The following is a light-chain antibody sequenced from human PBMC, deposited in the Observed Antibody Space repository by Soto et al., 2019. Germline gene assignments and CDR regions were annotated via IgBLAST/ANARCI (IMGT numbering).Light chain of an antibody. V-gene: IGLV2-11*01. J-gene: IGLJ3*02. CDR2: DVS. Sequence: HSALTQPRSVSGSPGQSVTISCTGTSSDVGGYNYVSWYQQHPGKAPKLMIYDVSKRPSGVPDRFSGSKSGNTASLTISGLQAEDEADYYCCSYAGSYTRVFGGGTKLTVL. CDR1: SSDVGGYNY. CDR3: CSYAGSYTRV.